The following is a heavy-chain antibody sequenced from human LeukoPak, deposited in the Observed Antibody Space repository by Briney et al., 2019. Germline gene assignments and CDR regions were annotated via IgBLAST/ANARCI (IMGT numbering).Heavy chain of an antibody. CDR3: VRAHVAAGLALDL. Sequence: GRSLRLSCAASGFTFSGYDMHWARQATGKGLEWVSGIGIPGDTYYPASVKGRFTISRENAKNSFYLQMNSLRVEDTAVYYCVRAHVAAGLALDLWGQGTMVTVSS. V-gene: IGHV3-13*01. J-gene: IGHJ3*01. CDR1: GFTFSGYD. CDR2: IGIPGDT. D-gene: IGHD2-15*01.